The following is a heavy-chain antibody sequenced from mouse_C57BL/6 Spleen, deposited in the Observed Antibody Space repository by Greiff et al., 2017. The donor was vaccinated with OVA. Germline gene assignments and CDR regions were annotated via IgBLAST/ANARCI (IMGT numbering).Heavy chain of an antibody. CDR2: ISYDGSN. Sequence: EVKLLESGPGLVKPSQSLSLTCSVTGYSITSGYYWNWIRQFPGNKLEWMGYISYDGSNNYNPSLKNRISITRDTSKNQFFLKLNSVTTEDTATYYCARGDYDYDYYAMDYWGQGTSVTVSS. J-gene: IGHJ4*01. CDR3: ARGDYDYDYYAMDY. D-gene: IGHD2-4*01. V-gene: IGHV3-6*01. CDR1: GYSITSGYY.